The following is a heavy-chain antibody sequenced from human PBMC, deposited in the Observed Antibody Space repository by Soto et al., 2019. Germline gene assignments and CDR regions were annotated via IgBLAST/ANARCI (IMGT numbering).Heavy chain of an antibody. CDR3: ARGYDTALAPIF. V-gene: IGHV4-34*01. CDR2: INHLTTT. J-gene: IGHJ4*02. CDR1: GGSFSSYH. Sequence: SETLCLTCAVYGGSFSSYHWSWIRQTPGKGLEWIGEINHLTTTNYNPSLKSRVIISLDTPKNQFSLKLSSVTAADTAVYYCARGYDTALAPIFWGQGILVTVSS. D-gene: IGHD5-18*01.